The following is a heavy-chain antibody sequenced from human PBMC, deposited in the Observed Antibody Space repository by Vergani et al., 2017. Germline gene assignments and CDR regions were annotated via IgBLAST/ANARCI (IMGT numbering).Heavy chain of an antibody. CDR3: ARDSSGSSWDY. D-gene: IGHD6-19*01. V-gene: IGHV3-53*02. J-gene: IGHJ4*02. CDR1: GFTVSSNY. Sequence: EVQLVETGGGLIQPGGSLRLSCAASGFTVSSNYMSWVRQAPGKGLEWVSVIYSGGSTYYADSVKGRFTISSDNSKNTLYLQMNSLKAEDTAVYYCARDSSGSSWDYWGQGTLVTVSS. CDR2: IYSGGST.